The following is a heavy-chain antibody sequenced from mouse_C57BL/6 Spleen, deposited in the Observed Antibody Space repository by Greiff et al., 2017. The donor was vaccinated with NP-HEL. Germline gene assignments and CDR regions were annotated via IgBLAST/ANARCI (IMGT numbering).Heavy chain of an antibody. CDR1: GYTFTSYW. CDR2: IDPSDSYT. V-gene: IGHV1-50*01. J-gene: IGHJ4*01. Sequence: QVHVKQPGAELVKPGASVKLSCKASGYTFTSYWMQWVKQRPGQGLEWIGEIDPSDSYTNYNQKFKGKATLTVDTSSSTAYMQLSSLTSEDSAVYYCARLGGSSYYYAMDYWGQGTSVTVSS. D-gene: IGHD1-1*01. CDR3: ARLGGSSYYYAMDY.